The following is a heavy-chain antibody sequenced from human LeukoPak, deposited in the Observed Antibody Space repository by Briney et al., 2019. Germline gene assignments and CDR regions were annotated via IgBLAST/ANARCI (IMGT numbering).Heavy chain of an antibody. CDR2: IYYSGST. V-gene: IGHV4-59*08. Sequence: ASETLSLTCTVSGGSISSYYWSWIRQPPGKGLEWIGYIYYSGSTNYNPSLKSRVTISVDTSKNQFSLKLSSVTAADTAVYYCARAVAGTFYWGQGTLVTVSS. J-gene: IGHJ4*02. CDR1: GGSISSYY. CDR3: ARAVAGTFY. D-gene: IGHD6-19*01.